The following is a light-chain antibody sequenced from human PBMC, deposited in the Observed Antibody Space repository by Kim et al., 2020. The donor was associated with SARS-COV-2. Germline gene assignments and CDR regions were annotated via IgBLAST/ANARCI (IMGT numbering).Light chain of an antibody. Sequence: GQKVNISCSGSSSNIGNNYVSWYQQLPGTAPKLLIYDNNKRPSGIPDRFSGSKSGTSATLGITGLQTGDEADYYCGTWDSSLSAVFGGGTQLTVL. CDR3: GTWDSSLSAV. CDR1: SSNIGNNY. J-gene: IGLJ3*02. V-gene: IGLV1-51*01. CDR2: DNN.